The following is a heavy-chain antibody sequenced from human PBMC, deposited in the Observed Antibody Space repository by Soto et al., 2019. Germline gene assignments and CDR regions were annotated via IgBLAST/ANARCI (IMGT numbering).Heavy chain of an antibody. V-gene: IGHV1-2*02. CDR2: ISPGNGDT. CDR1: GYNFFGFH. D-gene: IGHD1-26*01. Sequence: ASVKVSCKPSGYNFFGFHIHWVLQAPGPGLEWMGGISPGNGDTNYAQPFQGRVTLTRDTAIDTAYMDLSGLKSDDTDVYYCARERIAGPFDNWGQGTLVTVSS. J-gene: IGHJ4*02. CDR3: ARERIAGPFDN.